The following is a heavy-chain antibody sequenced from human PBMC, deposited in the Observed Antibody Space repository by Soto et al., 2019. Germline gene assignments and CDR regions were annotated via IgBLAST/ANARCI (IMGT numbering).Heavy chain of an antibody. J-gene: IGHJ6*02. CDR1: GGSISSGGYY. D-gene: IGHD3-10*01. V-gene: IGHV4-31*03. CDR2: IFHSGST. Sequence: SETLSLTCTVSGGSISSGGYYWTWIRQHPGKGLEWIGYIFHSGSTYYNPSLKSRVTISLDKSKNQFSLKLSSVTAADTAVYYCAREDRSGSGNYFIADYYYALDVWGQGTSVTVSS. CDR3: AREDRSGSGNYFIADYYYALDV.